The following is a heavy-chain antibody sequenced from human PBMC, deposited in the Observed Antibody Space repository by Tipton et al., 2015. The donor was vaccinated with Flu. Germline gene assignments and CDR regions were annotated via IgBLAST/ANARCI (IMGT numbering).Heavy chain of an antibody. D-gene: IGHD1-26*01. Sequence: SLRLSCAGSGFTFNSYWMTWVRQAPGEGLEWVANINQDGTDKNYVDSVKGRFTISRDNAKNSLYLQMSSLRAEDTAIYYCVKEVGGPGSYWGQGTLVTVSS. V-gene: IGHV3-7*01. CDR3: VKEVGGPGSY. CDR1: GFTFNSYW. J-gene: IGHJ4*02. CDR2: INQDGTDK.